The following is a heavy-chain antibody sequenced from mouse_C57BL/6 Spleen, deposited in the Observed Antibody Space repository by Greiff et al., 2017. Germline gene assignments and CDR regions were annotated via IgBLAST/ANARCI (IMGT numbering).Heavy chain of an antibody. D-gene: IGHD2-2*01. V-gene: IGHV1-39*01. CDR1: GYSFTDYN. CDR3: ARPQSYMVTREFAY. Sequence: VQLQQSGPELVKPGASVKMSCKASGYSFTDYNMNWVKQSHGKSLEWIGVINPNYGTTSYNQKFKGKATLTVDQSSSTAYMQLNSLTSEDSAVSDYARPQSYMVTREFAYWGQGTLVTVSA. J-gene: IGHJ3*01. CDR2: INPNYGTT.